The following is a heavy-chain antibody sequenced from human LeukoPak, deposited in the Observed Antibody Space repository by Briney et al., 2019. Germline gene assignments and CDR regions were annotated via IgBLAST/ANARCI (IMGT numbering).Heavy chain of an antibody. CDR1: GYTFTSYG. V-gene: IGHV1-69*05. J-gene: IGHJ4*02. CDR2: IIPIFGTA. D-gene: IGHD6-6*01. CDR3: AESIAARFYYFDY. Sequence: SVKVSCKASGYTFTSYGISWVRQAPGQGLEWMGGIIPIFGTANYAQKFQGRVTITTDESTSTAYMELSSLRSEDTAVYYCAESIAARFYYFDYWGQGTLVTVSS.